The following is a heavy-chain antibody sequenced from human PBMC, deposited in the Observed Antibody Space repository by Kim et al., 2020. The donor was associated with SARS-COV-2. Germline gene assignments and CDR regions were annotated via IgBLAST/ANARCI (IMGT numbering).Heavy chain of an antibody. CDR3: ARITMVRGVIISYAFDI. CDR2: ISSSSSYI. V-gene: IGHV3-21*01. J-gene: IGHJ3*02. D-gene: IGHD3-10*01. Sequence: GGSLRLSCAASGFTFSSYSMNWVRQAPGKGLEWVSSISSSSSYIYYADSVKGRFTISRDNAKNSLYLQMNSLRAEDTAVYYCARITMVRGVIISYAFDIWGQGTMGTVSS. CDR1: GFTFSSYS.